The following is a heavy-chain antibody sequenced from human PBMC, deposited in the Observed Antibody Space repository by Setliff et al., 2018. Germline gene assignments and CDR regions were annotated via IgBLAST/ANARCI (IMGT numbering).Heavy chain of an antibody. D-gene: IGHD6-13*01. J-gene: IGHJ6*02. CDR2: IIPMFRSG. CDR1: GYTFTNYG. Sequence: SVKVSCKASGYTFTNYGITWVRQAPGQGLEWMGGIIPMFRSGNYPQRFQGRVTITADESTSTVYMELTSLRVEDTAVYYCARGKLDVVAAGGKFCAMDVWGQGTAVTVSS. CDR3: ARGKLDVVAAGGKFCAMDV. V-gene: IGHV1-69*13.